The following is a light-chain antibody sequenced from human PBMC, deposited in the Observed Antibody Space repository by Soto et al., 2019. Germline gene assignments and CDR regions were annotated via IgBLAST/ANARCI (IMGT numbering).Light chain of an antibody. CDR1: SSNIGAGYD. CDR2: ANS. J-gene: IGLJ3*02. CDR3: QSYDSSLSAL. Sequence: QSVLTQPPSVSGAPGQRVTISCTWSSSNIGAGYDVHWYQQLPGTAPKLLIYANSNRPSVVPVRFSGSKSGTAASLAITGLQAEDEADYYCQSYDSSLSALFGGGTKLTVL. V-gene: IGLV1-40*01.